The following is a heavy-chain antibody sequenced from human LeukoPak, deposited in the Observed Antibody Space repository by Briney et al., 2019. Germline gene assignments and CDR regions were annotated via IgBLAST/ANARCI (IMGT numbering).Heavy chain of an antibody. CDR1: GYTFTDYY. CDR2: INPNSGGT. V-gene: IGHV1-2*02. D-gene: IGHD6-13*01. Sequence: ASVKVSCKTSGYTFTDYYIHWMRQAPGQGLEWMGWINPNSGGTNYAQKLQGRVTMTTDTSTSTAYMELRSLRSDDTAVYYCARVSRAAAGTEWGQGTLVTVSS. CDR3: ARVSRAAAGTE. J-gene: IGHJ4*02.